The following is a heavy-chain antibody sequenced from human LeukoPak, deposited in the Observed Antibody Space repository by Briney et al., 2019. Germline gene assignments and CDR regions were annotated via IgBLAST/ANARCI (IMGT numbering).Heavy chain of an antibody. J-gene: IGHJ4*02. CDR1: GGSISSYY. D-gene: IGHD2-21*02. Sequence: SETLSLTCTVSGGSISSYYWSWIRQPPGKGLEWIGYIYYSGSTNYNPSLKSRVTISVDTSKNQFSLKLSSVTAADTAVYYCARQAYIYCGGDCYYYYFDNWGQGTLVTVSS. CDR3: ARQAYIYCGGDCYYYYFDN. V-gene: IGHV4-59*01. CDR2: IYYSGST.